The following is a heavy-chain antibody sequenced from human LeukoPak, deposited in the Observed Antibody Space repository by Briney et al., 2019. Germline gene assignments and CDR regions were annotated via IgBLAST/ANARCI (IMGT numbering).Heavy chain of an antibody. Sequence: ASVKVSCKASGGTFSSYAISWVRQAPGQGLEWMGGIIPIFGTANYAQKFQGRVTITADESTSTAYMELSSLRSEDTAVYYCARDRGIAARYYFDYWGQGTLVTVSS. CDR1: GGTFSSYA. D-gene: IGHD6-6*01. V-gene: IGHV1-69*13. CDR3: ARDRGIAARYYFDY. CDR2: IIPIFGTA. J-gene: IGHJ4*02.